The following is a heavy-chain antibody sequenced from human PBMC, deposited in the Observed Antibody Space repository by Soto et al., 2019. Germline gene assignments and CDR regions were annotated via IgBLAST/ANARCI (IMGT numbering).Heavy chain of an antibody. Sequence: GGSLRLSCAASGFTFNNYAMSWVRQAQGKAPEWVAAVRGSGAGTYHADSVRGRFTSSRDNLNNILYLQMNSLRAEDTAMYYCARDQRGAFDYWGHGTLVTVSS. CDR2: VRGSGAGT. CDR1: GFTFNNYA. J-gene: IGHJ4*01. CDR3: ARDQRGAFDY. D-gene: IGHD1-26*01. V-gene: IGHV3-23*01.